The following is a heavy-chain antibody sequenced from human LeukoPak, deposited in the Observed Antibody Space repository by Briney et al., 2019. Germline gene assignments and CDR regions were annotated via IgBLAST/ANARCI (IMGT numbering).Heavy chain of an antibody. V-gene: IGHV4-39*01. CDR1: GGSISSSSYY. Sequence: SETLSLTCTVSGGSISSSSYYWGWIRQPPGTGLGGIGGIFYSGSTYYNPSLKSRVTISVDTSKNQFSLKLSSVTAADTAVYYCARHGGYCSSTSCPSDAFDIWGQGTMVTVSS. CDR3: ARHGGYCSSTSCPSDAFDI. CDR2: IFYSGST. D-gene: IGHD2-2*01. J-gene: IGHJ3*02.